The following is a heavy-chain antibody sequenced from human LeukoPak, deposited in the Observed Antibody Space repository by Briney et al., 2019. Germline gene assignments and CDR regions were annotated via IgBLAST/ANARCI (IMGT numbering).Heavy chain of an antibody. Sequence: SETLFLTCAVYGGSFSGYYWSWIRQPPGKGLEWIGEINHSGSTNYNPSLKSRVTISVDTSKNQFSLKLSSVTAADTAVYYCARVGLAYCGGDCSRGSPIRYWGQGTLVTVSS. CDR1: GGSFSGYY. CDR3: ARVGLAYCGGDCSRGSPIRY. D-gene: IGHD2-21*02. CDR2: INHSGST. J-gene: IGHJ4*02. V-gene: IGHV4-34*01.